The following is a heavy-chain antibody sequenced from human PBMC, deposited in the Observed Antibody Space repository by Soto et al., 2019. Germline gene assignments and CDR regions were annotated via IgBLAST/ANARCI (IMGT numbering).Heavy chain of an antibody. Sequence: PGGSLRLSCAASGFTFSSYGMHWVRQAPGKGLEWVAVTWYDGSNKYYADSVKGRFTISRDNSKNTLYLQMNSLRAEDTAVYYCARTYCSGGSCYSYNYYYYMDVWGKGTTVTVSS. D-gene: IGHD2-15*01. CDR1: GFTFSSYG. J-gene: IGHJ6*03. CDR3: ARTYCSGGSCYSYNYYYYMDV. CDR2: TWYDGSNK. V-gene: IGHV3-33*01.